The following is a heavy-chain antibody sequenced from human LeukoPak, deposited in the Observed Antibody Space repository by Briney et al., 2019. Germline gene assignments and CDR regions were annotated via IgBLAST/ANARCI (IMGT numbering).Heavy chain of an antibody. D-gene: IGHD3-22*01. V-gene: IGHV3-23*01. CDR3: AKGGFYDSSGYYHPRELFY. J-gene: IGHJ4*02. CDR1: GFTFSSYG. CDR2: ISGSGGST. Sequence: GGSLRLSCAASGFTFSSYGMSWVRQAPGKGLEWVSAISGSGGSTYYADSVKGRFTISRDNSKNTLYLQMNSLRAEDTAVYYCAKGGFYDSSGYYHPRELFYWGQGTLVTVSS.